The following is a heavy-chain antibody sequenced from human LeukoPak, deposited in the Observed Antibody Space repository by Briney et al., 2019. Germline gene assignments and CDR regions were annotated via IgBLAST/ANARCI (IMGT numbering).Heavy chain of an antibody. CDR1: GGSFSGYY. CDR2: INHSGST. D-gene: IGHD5-18*01. J-gene: IGHJ4*02. Sequence: SETLSLTCAVYGGSFSGYYWSWIRQPPRKGLEWIGEINHSGSTNYNPSLKSRVTISVDTSKNQFSLKLSSVTAADTAVYYCARGFEDTAMDTGSFDYWGQGTLVTVSS. V-gene: IGHV4-34*01. CDR3: ARGFEDTAMDTGSFDY.